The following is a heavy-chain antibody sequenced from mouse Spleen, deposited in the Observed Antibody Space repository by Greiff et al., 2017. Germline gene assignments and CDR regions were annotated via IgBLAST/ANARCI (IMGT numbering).Heavy chain of an antibody. D-gene: IGHD2-4*01. CDR3: ARPYDYDWGFAY. CDR1: GFSLTSYG. CDR2: IWSDGST. V-gene: IGHV2-6-1*01. Sequence: QVQLQQSGPGLVAPSQSLSITCTISGFSLTSYGVHWVRQPPGKGLEWLVVIWSDGSTTYNSALKSRLSISKDNSKSQVFLKMNSLQTDDTAMYYCARPYDYDWGFAYWGQGTLVTVSA. J-gene: IGHJ3*01.